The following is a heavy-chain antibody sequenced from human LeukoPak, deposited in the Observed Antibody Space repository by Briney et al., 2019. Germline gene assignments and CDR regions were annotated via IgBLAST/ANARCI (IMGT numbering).Heavy chain of an antibody. J-gene: IGHJ5*02. CDR3: ADVDANA. V-gene: IGHV3-7*01. Sequence: GGSLRLSCAASGFTFSNYWMSWFRQAPGKGLEWVASIIPDGTTQYYVDSMKGRFTISRDNAKNSLYLQVNSLRVEDTAVYYCADVDANAWGQGTLVTVSS. D-gene: IGHD2-15*01. CDR2: IIPDGTTQ. CDR1: GFTFSNYW.